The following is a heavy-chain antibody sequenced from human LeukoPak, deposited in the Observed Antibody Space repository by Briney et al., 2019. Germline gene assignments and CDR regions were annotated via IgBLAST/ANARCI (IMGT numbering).Heavy chain of an antibody. D-gene: IGHD1-26*01. CDR1: GGSFSGYY. J-gene: IGHJ4*02. CDR2: INHSGST. Sequence: PSETLSLTCAVYGGSFSGYYWSWIRQPPGKGLEWIGEINHSGSTNYNPSLKSRVTMSVDTSKNQFSLKLSSVTAADTAVYYCARDNDLGATSYWGQGTLVTVSS. CDR3: ARDNDLGATSY. V-gene: IGHV4-34*01.